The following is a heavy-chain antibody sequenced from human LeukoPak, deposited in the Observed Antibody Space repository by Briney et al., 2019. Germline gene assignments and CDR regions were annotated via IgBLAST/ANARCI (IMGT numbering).Heavy chain of an antibody. CDR1: GFTFSSYS. V-gene: IGHV3-21*04. D-gene: IGHD4/OR15-4a*01. CDR3: ARRAGAYSHPYDY. J-gene: IGHJ4*02. CDR2: MSSRSSYI. Sequence: GGSLRLSCAASGFTFSSYSMNWVRQAPGKGLEWVSSMSSRSSYIDYADSVKGRFTVSRDNAKNTLYLQMNSLRAEDTAVYYCARRAGAYSHPYDYWGQGTLVTVSS.